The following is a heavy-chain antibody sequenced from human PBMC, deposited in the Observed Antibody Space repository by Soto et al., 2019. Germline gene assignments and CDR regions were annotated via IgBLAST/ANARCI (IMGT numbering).Heavy chain of an antibody. J-gene: IGHJ4*02. CDR2: IYYSGST. Sequence: PSETLSLTCTVSGGSISSYYWSWIRQPPGKGLEWIGYIYYSGSTKYNPSLKSRVTISVDTSKNQFSLNLSSVTAADTALYYCAREGFSSSWYFDYWGQGTLVTVSS. V-gene: IGHV4-59*01. CDR1: GGSISSYY. D-gene: IGHD6-13*01. CDR3: AREGFSSSWYFDY.